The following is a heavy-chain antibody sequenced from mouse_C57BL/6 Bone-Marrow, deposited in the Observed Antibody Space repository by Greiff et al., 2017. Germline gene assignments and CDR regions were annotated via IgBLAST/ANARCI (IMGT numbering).Heavy chain of an antibody. V-gene: IGHV5-4*01. J-gene: IGHJ4*01. CDR2: ISDGGSYT. CDR1: GFTFSSYA. Sequence: EVQGVESGGGLVKPGGSLKLSCAASGFTFSSYAMSWVRQTPEKRLEWVATISDGGSYTYYPDNVKGRFTISRDNAKNNLYLQMSQLKAEDTAMYYWARDPTVVAGAMDYWGQGTSVTVSS. CDR3: ARDPTVVAGAMDY. D-gene: IGHD1-1*01.